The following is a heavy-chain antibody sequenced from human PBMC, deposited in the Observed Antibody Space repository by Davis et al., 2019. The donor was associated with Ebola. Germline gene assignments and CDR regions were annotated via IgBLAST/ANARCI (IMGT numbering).Heavy chain of an antibody. CDR1: GLTFTSYG. V-gene: IGHV3-21*01. Sequence: GESLKISCAVSGLTFTSYGFTWVRQAPGKGLEWVSSISRSSTYIYYADSVKGRFTISRDNAKNSLYLQMNSLRAEDTAVYYCARDRDRLLWFGETPGYGMDVWGQGTTVTVSS. CDR3: ARDRDRLLWFGETPGYGMDV. J-gene: IGHJ6*02. CDR2: ISRSSTYI. D-gene: IGHD3-10*01.